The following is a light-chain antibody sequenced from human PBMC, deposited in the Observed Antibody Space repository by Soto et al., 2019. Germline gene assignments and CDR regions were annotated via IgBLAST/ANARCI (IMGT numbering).Light chain of an antibody. J-gene: IGKJ2*01. CDR2: GAS. CDR1: QSVSSSY. CDR3: QQYGSSPYT. Sequence: EIVLTQSPGTLSLSPGERATLFCRASQSVSSSYLAWYQQKPGQAPRLLIYGASSRATGIPDRFSGSGSGTDFTLTISRLEPDDFALYYCQQYGSSPYTFGQGTKLEIK. V-gene: IGKV3-20*01.